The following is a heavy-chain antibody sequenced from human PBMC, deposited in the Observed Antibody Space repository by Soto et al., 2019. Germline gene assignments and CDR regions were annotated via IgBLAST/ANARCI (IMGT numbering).Heavy chain of an antibody. V-gene: IGHV3-23*01. Sequence: AGCLRLSCGAARSTFSNSAMSWDRQVPGKGLEWVSFISGRGDKTYYADSVRGRFTISRDNSKHTVYLQMNSLRVEDTSIFYCAKGGHGEILFDYWGQGTLVTVSS. J-gene: IGHJ4*02. CDR1: RSTFSNSA. D-gene: IGHD4-17*01. CDR3: AKGGHGEILFDY. CDR2: ISGRGDKT.